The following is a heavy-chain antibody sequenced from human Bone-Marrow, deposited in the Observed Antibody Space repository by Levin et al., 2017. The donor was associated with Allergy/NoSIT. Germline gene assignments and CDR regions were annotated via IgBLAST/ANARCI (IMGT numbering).Heavy chain of an antibody. Sequence: GESLKISCEGSGYSFPNYWIGWVRQMPGKGLEWMGIIFPGDSDTRYSPSFQSQVTISADKSINTAYLQGNSLRASDPAIYYCVRQLWGRTWRNAVTTFGLGFWGQGTLVTVSS. CDR1: GYSFPNYW. J-gene: IGHJ4*02. CDR3: VRQLWGRTWRNAVTTFGLGF. CDR2: IFPGDSDT. V-gene: IGHV5-51*01. D-gene: IGHD3-10*02.